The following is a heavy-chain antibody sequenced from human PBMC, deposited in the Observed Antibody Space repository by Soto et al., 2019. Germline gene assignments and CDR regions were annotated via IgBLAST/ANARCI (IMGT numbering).Heavy chain of an antibody. CDR3: ARAQLWLRGYYYYGMDV. CDR2: IKQDGSEK. Sequence: GGSLSLSCAASGFTFSSYWMSWVRQAPGKGLEWVANIKQDGSEKYYVDSVKGRFTISRDNAKNSLYLQMNSLRAEDTAVYYCARAQLWLRGYYYYGMDVWGQGTTVTVSS. V-gene: IGHV3-7*01. D-gene: IGHD5-18*01. CDR1: GFTFSSYW. J-gene: IGHJ6*02.